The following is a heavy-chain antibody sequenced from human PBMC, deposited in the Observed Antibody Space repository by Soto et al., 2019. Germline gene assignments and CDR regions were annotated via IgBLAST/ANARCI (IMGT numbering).Heavy chain of an antibody. D-gene: IGHD6-13*01. CDR3: AKELKHQLVLAFEI. CDR2: ISYDGSNK. J-gene: IGHJ3*02. V-gene: IGHV3-30*18. CDR1: GFTFSSYC. Sequence: PGGSLRLSCAACGFTFSSYCIHWVRQAPGKGLEWVAVISYDGSNKYYADSVKGRFTISRENSKNTMYLQMNSLRAEDKAVYYCAKELKHQLVLAFEIWGQGTMVAVSS.